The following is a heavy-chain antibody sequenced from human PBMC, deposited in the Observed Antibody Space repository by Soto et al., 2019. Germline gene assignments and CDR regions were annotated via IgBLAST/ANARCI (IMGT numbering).Heavy chain of an antibody. CDR3: ARDRGGREMTYWYFDL. V-gene: IGHV1-69*12. Sequence: QVQLVQSGAEVKKPGSSVKVSCKASGGTFSSYAISWVRQAPGQGLEWMGGIIPIFGTANYAQKFQGRVTITADESTSXAYMELSSLRSEDTAVYYCARDRGGREMTYWYFDLWGRGTLVTVSS. J-gene: IGHJ2*01. CDR1: GGTFSSYA. CDR2: IIPIFGTA. D-gene: IGHD3-10*01.